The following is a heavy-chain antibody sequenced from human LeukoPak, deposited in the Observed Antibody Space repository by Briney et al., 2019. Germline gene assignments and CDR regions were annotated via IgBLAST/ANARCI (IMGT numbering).Heavy chain of an antibody. V-gene: IGHV4-39*07. D-gene: IGHD5-18*01. CDR2: IYHSGST. J-gene: IGHJ4*02. CDR1: GGSISSSSHY. CDR3: ARAPDTAMVSPFDY. Sequence: PSETLSLTCTVSGGSISSSSHYWGWIRQPPGKGLEWIGSIYHSGSTYYNPSLKSRVTISVDTSKNQFSLKLSSVTAADTAVYYCARAPDTAMVSPFDYWGQGTLVTVSS.